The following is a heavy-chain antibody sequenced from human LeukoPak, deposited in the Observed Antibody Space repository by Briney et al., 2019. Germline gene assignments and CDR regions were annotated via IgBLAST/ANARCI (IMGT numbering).Heavy chain of an antibody. J-gene: IGHJ3*02. CDR1: GFTFSSYE. CDR3: ARVTLGYCSSTSCYTGAFDI. D-gene: IGHD2-2*01. V-gene: IGHV3-48*03. CDR2: ISSSGSTI. Sequence: GGSLRLSCAASGFTFSSYEMNWVRQAPGKGLEWVSYISSSGSTIYYADSVKGRFTISRGNAKNSLYLQMNSLRAEDTAVYYCARVTLGYCSSTSCYTGAFDIWGQGTMVTVSS.